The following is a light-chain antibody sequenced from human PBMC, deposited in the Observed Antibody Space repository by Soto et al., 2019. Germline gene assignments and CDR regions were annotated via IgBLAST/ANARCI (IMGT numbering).Light chain of an antibody. J-gene: IGLJ2*01. CDR3: SSYTSSSTLVV. CDR2: EVS. V-gene: IGLV2-14*01. Sequence: QSVLTQRASVSGSPGQSITISCTGTSSDVGGYNYVSWYQQHPGKAPKLIIYEVSNRPSGVSNRFSGSKSGNTATLTISGLQAEDEAVYHCSSYTSSSTLVVFGGGTKLTVL. CDR1: SSDVGGYNY.